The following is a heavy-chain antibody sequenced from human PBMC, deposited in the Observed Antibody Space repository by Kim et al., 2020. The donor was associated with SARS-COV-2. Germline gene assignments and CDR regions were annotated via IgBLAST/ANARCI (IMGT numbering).Heavy chain of an antibody. V-gene: IGHV3-7*01. D-gene: IGHD6-19*01. Sequence: GGSLRLSCAASGFSLSSYWMAWFGQAPGKGPEWVAHINQDGSVKDVLDSVKGRFIISRDNADNSLDLQMNGLRSEDTAVYYCARKHTSGWFDAFDYWGRG. CDR2: INQDGSVK. J-gene: IGHJ4*02. CDR1: GFSLSSYW. CDR3: ARKHTSGWFDAFDY.